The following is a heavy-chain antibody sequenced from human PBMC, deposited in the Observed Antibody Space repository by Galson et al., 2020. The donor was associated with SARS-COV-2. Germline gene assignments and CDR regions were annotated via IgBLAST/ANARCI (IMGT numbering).Heavy chain of an antibody. V-gene: IGHV3-30*02. J-gene: IGHJ4*02. CDR1: GFTFSNYG. Sequence: GGSLRISCAASGFTFSNYGMHWVRQAPAKGQAWVAFIQYDGGNSYYGASVKGRFIVSRDNSKNTLYLQMNSLRPEDTAIYFCAHQESTMYSHVFDYWGQGALVTVSS. D-gene: IGHD5-12*01. CDR3: AHQESTMYSHVFDY. CDR2: IQYDGGNS.